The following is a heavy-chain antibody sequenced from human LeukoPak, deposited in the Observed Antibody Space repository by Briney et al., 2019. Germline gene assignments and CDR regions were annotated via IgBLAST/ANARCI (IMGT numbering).Heavy chain of an antibody. CDR3: ATPATTRGTDY. CDR2: INPNSGDI. V-gene: IGHV1-2*04. CDR1: GYPFTVYY. J-gene: IGHJ4*02. Sequence: ASVRVSCKTSGYPFTVYYIHWVRQAPGQGLEWMGRINPNSGDIDYAQKFQGSVTMTTDTSISTAYMELSSLRSDDTVMYYCATPATTRGTDYWGQGTLVIVSS. D-gene: IGHD1-14*01.